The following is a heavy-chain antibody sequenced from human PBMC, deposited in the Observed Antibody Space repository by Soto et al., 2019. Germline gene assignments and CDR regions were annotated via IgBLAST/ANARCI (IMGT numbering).Heavy chain of an antibody. CDR3: ARDLGGFPDY. D-gene: IGHD5-12*01. V-gene: IGHV1-18*01. CDR2: ISAYNGNT. J-gene: IGHJ4*02. CDR1: AYTFTSYG. Sequence: GASVKVSCKASAYTFTSYGSSWVRQAPGQGLEWMGWISAYNGNTHYAQKLQGRVTMTTDTSTTTANMELRSLRSDDTAVYYCARDLGGFPDYWGQGTLVTVSS.